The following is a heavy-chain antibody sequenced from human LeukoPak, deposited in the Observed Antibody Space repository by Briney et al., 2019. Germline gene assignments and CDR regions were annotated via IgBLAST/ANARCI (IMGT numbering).Heavy chain of an antibody. J-gene: IGHJ4*02. D-gene: IGHD3-16*01. CDR2: ISGTDDNT. CDR1: GFTFSSYA. V-gene: IGHV3-23*01. CDR3: ANHPGGSFDY. Sequence: GGSLRLSCAASGFTFSSYAMSWVRQAPGKGLEWVSGISGTDDNTYYADSVKGRFTIFRDNSKDILYLYMSSLRAEDTAMYYCANHPGGSFDYWGQGTLVAVSS.